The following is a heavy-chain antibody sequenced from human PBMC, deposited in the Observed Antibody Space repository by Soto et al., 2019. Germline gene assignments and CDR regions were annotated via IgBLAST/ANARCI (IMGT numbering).Heavy chain of an antibody. J-gene: IGHJ4*02. Sequence: ASVKVSCKTSGYTFSGYYIHWVRQAPGQRLEWMGWINPSGGGTNYAQKFQGWVTMTRDTSISTAFMEVTRLKSDVTAVYYCTRGSPTTTPFDYWGQGTLVTVSS. CDR3: TRGSPTTTPFDY. CDR1: GYTFSGYY. D-gene: IGHD4-17*01. V-gene: IGHV1-2*04. CDR2: INPSGGGT.